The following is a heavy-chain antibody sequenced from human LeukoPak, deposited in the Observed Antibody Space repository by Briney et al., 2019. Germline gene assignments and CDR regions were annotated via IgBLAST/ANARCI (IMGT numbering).Heavy chain of an antibody. CDR3: ASFTFEAFDY. D-gene: IGHD2/OR15-2a*01. V-gene: IGHV4-34*01. Sequence: PSETLSLTCAVYGGSFSGYYWSWIRQPPGKGLEWIGEINHSGSTNYNPSLKSRVTISIDTSKNQFSLKLRSVTAADTAVYYCASFTFEAFDYLGQGTLVTVSS. CDR1: GGSFSGYY. J-gene: IGHJ4*02. CDR2: INHSGST.